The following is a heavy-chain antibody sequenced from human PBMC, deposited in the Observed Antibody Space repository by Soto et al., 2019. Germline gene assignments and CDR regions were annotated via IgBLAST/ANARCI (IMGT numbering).Heavy chain of an antibody. Sequence: SETLSLTCTVSGGSISSSNYYWGWIRQPPGKGLEWIGSIYYSGSTYYNPSLKSRVTISVDTSKNQFSLKLSSVTAADTATSYCARIQGYFDWFATNNWFDPWGQGTLVTVSS. J-gene: IGHJ5*02. CDR3: ARIQGYFDWFATNNWFDP. D-gene: IGHD3-9*01. CDR2: IYYSGST. CDR1: GGSISSSNYY. V-gene: IGHV4-39*01.